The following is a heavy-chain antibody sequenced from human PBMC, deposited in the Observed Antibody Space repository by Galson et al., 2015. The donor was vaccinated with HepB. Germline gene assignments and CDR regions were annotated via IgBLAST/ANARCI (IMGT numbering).Heavy chain of an antibody. D-gene: IGHD6-19*01. CDR3: AGDRLGYYGMDV. CDR1: GFSFSSYS. J-gene: IGHJ6*02. Sequence: SLRLSCAASGFSFSSYSMNWVRQAPGKGLEWVSYISSSGSNVYYADSVEGRFIISRDRAKYSLYLQINSLRDEDTAVYYCAGDRLGYYGMDVWGQGTTVTVSS. CDR2: ISSSGSNV. V-gene: IGHV3-48*02.